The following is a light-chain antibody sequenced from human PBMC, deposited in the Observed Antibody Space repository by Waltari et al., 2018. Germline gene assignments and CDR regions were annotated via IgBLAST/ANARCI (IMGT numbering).Light chain of an antibody. V-gene: IGKV1-5*03. CDR2: KAS. CDR3: QQYNSYST. Sequence: DIQMTQSPSTLSASVGDRVTITCRASQGISHGVAWYQQKPGKAPTLLIYKASTLQSGVPSRFSGSGSGTEFTLTISSLQPDDSATYYCQQYNSYSTFGPGTKVEIK. CDR1: QGISHG. J-gene: IGKJ1*01.